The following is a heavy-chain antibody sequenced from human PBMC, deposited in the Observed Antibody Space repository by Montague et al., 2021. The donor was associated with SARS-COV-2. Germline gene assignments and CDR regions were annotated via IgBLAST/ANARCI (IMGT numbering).Heavy chain of an antibody. D-gene: IGHD6-13*01. V-gene: IGHV4-59*01. CDR2: IHNSGST. CDR3: ARVGRGSSWYEVAFDF. CDR1: GGSISRYS. Sequence: SETLSLTCTVSGGSISRYSWTWIRQPPGRGLEWIGYIHNSGSTNYNPSLTSRVTISVDTSKNQFSLKLSSVAAADTAVYYCARVGRGSSWYEVAFDFWGQGTMVTVSS. J-gene: IGHJ3*01.